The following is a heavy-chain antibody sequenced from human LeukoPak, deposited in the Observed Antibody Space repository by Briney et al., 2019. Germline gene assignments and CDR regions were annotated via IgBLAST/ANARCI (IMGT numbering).Heavy chain of an antibody. Sequence: LLETLSLTCTVSGCSISSYYWSWIRQPPGKGLEWIGYIYDSGSTNYNPSLKSRVTISVDTSKNQFSLKLSSVTAADTAVYYCARGGSGYDSFYYYGMDVWGQGTTVTVSS. CDR1: GCSISSYY. CDR3: ARGGSGYDSFYYYGMDV. CDR2: IYDSGST. J-gene: IGHJ6*02. V-gene: IGHV4-59*01. D-gene: IGHD5-12*01.